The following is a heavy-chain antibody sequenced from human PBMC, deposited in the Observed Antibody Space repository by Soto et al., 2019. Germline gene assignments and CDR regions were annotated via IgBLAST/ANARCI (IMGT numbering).Heavy chain of an antibody. CDR2: IIPIFGTA. D-gene: IGHD4-4*01. J-gene: IGHJ6*02. CDR1: GGTFSSYA. Sequence: QVQLVQSGAEVKKPGSSVTVSCKASGGTFSSYAISWVRQAPGQGLEWMGGIIPIFGTADYAQKFQGRVTIPADESTSTAYMELSSLRSEDTAVYYCATHMTTVGYGYVIDVWGQGTTVTVSS. V-gene: IGHV1-69*12. CDR3: ATHMTTVGYGYVIDV.